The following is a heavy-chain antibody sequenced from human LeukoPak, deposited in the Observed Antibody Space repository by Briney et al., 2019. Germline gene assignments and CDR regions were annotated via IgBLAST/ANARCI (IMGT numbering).Heavy chain of an antibody. V-gene: IGHV1-69*01. J-gene: IGHJ5*02. CDR1: GDTFGSYA. Sequence: SLKVSCTTSGDTFGSYAFMWVRPAPGQGLAWMGGVFPILGTRNYAEKFRGRVTLTAEESTVTAYMELSSLTSDDTAVYYCARTLGSDTLTGYYAAGLNWLDPWGQGTLVIVSS. CDR2: VFPILGTR. D-gene: IGHD3-9*01. CDR3: ARTLGSDTLTGYYAAGLNWLDP.